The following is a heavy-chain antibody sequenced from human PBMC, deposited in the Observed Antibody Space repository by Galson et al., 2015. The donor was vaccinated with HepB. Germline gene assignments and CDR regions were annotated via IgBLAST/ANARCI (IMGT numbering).Heavy chain of an antibody. J-gene: IGHJ4*02. V-gene: IGHV3-7*03. CDR3: ARDWNWGLDY. CDR1: GFTFSPIW. Sequence: SLRLSCAAPGFTFSPIWMSWVRQAPGKGLEWVANIKGDGSEEYYVDSVKGRFTISRDNARNSLYLQMNSLTAEDTALYYCARDWNWGLDYWGQGTLVTVSS. D-gene: IGHD7-27*01. CDR2: IKGDGSEE.